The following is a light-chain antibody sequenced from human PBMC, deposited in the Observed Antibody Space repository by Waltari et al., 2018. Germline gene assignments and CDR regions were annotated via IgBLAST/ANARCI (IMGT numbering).Light chain of an antibody. J-gene: IGLJ3*02. CDR1: SSDVATYNP. Sequence: QSALTQPASVSGSAGPSITIPCTGTSSDVATYNPVSWYQQHPGKAPKLMIYEASKRPSGVSHRFSGSKTGNTASLTISGLQAEDEADYFCCSYAGGHTLVFGGGTKLTVL. CDR2: EAS. CDR3: CSYAGGHTLV. V-gene: IGLV2-23*02.